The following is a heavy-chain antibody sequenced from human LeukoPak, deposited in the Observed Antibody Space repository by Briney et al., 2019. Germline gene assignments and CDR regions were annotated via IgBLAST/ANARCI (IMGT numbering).Heavy chain of an antibody. Sequence: ASVKVSCKASGYTFINSGITWVRQAPGQGLEWMGWISAYNGNKNYAQMFQGRVTMTTDTSTNTAYMELRSLRSDDTAVYYCAKIDYSTSADYWGQGTLVTVSS. J-gene: IGHJ4*02. CDR2: ISAYNGNK. D-gene: IGHD6-13*01. CDR1: GYTFINSG. V-gene: IGHV1-18*01. CDR3: AKIDYSTSADY.